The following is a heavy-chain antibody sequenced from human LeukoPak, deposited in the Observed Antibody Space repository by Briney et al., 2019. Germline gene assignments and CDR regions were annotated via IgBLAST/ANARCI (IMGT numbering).Heavy chain of an antibody. CDR3: ARESSGWYYYYGMDV. V-gene: IGHV1-69*04. Sequence: GASVKVSCKASGGTFSSYAISWVRQAPGQGLEWMGRIIPILGIANYAQKFQGRVTITADKSTSTAYMELSSLRSEDTAVYYCARESSGWYYYYGMDVWGQGTTVTVSS. CDR2: IIPILGIA. J-gene: IGHJ6*02. CDR1: GGTFSSYA. D-gene: IGHD6-19*01.